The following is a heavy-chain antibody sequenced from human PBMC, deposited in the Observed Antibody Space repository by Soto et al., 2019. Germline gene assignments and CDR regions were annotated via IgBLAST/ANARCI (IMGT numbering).Heavy chain of an antibody. CDR2: IYYSGST. V-gene: IGHV4-31*03. CDR1: GGSISSGGYY. CDR3: ARAVVVVPAAMDV. Sequence: LSLTCTVSGGSISSGGYYWSWIRQHPGKGLEWIGYIYYSGSTYYNPSLKSRVTISVDTSKNQFSLKLSSVTAADTAVYYCARAVVVVPAAMDVWGQGTTVTVSS. J-gene: IGHJ6*02. D-gene: IGHD2-2*01.